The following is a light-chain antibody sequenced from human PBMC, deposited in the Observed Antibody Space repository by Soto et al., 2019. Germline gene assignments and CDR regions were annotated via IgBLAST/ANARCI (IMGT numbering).Light chain of an antibody. CDR1: QTISSW. CDR3: QQYNSYPLT. CDR2: DAS. Sequence: DIQMTQSPSTLSGSVGARVTITCRASQTISSWLAWYQQKPGKAPKLLIYDASSLESGVPSRFSGSGSGTEFTLTISSLQPDDFATYYCQQYNSYPLTFGQGTKVDIK. J-gene: IGKJ1*01. V-gene: IGKV1-5*01.